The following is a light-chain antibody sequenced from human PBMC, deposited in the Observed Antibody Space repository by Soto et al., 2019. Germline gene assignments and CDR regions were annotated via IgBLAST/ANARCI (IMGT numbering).Light chain of an antibody. J-gene: IGLJ2*01. CDR1: NIGSKS. Sequence: SYELTQPTSVSVAPGKTAGITCGGDNIGSKSVHWYQQKPGQAPVVVMYHDSDRPSGIPERFSGSNSGNTATLTISRVEAGDEADYYCQVWDGSSNHVVFGGGTKVTVL. CDR3: QVWDGSSNHVV. V-gene: IGLV3-21*04. CDR2: HDS.